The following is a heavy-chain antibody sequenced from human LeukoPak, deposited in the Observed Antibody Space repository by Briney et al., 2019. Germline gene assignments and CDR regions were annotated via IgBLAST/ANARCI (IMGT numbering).Heavy chain of an antibody. CDR1: GGSISSYY. D-gene: IGHD1-26*01. Sequence: SETLSPTCTVSGGSISSYYWSWIRQPPGKGLEWIGYIYTSGSTNYNPSLKSRVTISVDTSKNQFSLKLSSVTAADTAVYYCARQTQWELNRYFDYWGQGTLVTVSS. CDR2: IYTSGST. V-gene: IGHV4-4*09. J-gene: IGHJ4*02. CDR3: ARQTQWELNRYFDY.